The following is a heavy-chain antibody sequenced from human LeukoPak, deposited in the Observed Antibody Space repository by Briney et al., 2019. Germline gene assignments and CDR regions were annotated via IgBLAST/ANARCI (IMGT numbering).Heavy chain of an antibody. V-gene: IGHV3-9*01. CDR1: GFTFDDYA. Sequence: GRSLRLSCAASGFTFDDYAMHWVRQAPGKGLEWVSGISWNSGSIGYADSVKGRFTISRDNAKNSLYLQMNSLRAEDTALYNWAPRGGDWGQGTLVTVSS. CDR2: ISWNSGSI. J-gene: IGHJ1*01. D-gene: IGHD3-16*01. CDR3: APRGGD.